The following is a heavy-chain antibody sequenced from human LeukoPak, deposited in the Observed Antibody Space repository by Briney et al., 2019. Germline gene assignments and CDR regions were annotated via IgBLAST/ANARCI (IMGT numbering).Heavy chain of an antibody. CDR3: ARDTIFGVVIGWFDP. CDR2: INPNSGGT. D-gene: IGHD3-3*01. J-gene: IGHJ5*02. CDR1: GYTFTGYY. V-gene: IGHV1-2*02. Sequence: GASVKVPCKASGYTFTGYYMHWVRQAPGQGLEWMGWINPNSGGTNYAQKFQGRVTMTRDTSISTAYMELSRLRSDDTAVYYCARDTIFGVVIGWFDPWGQGTLVTVSS.